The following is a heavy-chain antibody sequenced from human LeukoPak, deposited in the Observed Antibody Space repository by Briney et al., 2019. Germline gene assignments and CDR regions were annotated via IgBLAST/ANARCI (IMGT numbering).Heavy chain of an antibody. J-gene: IGHJ5*02. CDR2: MNPNSGNT. V-gene: IGHV1-8*01. CDR3: ARVCDREWELLGWFDP. D-gene: IGHD1-26*01. Sequence: ASVRVSCKASGYTFTSNDINWVRQATGQGLEWMGWMNPNSGNTNYAQTFQGRVTMTTNTSISTAYMELSNLRSEDTAVYYCARVCDREWELLGWFDPWGQGTLVTVSS. CDR1: GYTFTSND.